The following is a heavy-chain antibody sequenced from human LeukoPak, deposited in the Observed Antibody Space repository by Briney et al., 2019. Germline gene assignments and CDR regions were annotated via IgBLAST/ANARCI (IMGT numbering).Heavy chain of an antibody. CDR1: GFTFSSYA. CDR2: ISYDGSNK. D-gene: IGHD6-19*01. J-gene: IGHJ4*02. CDR3: ARDRWLDPGTPRGLDY. V-gene: IGHV3-30-3*01. Sequence: PGGSLRLSCAASGFTFSSYAMPWVRQAPGKGLEWVAVISYDGSNKYYADSVKGRFTISRDNSKNTLYLQMNSLRAEDTAVYYCARDRWLDPGTPRGLDYWGQGTLVTVSS.